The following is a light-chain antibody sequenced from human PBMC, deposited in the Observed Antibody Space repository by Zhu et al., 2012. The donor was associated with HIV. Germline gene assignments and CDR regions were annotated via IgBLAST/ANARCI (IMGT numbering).Light chain of an antibody. J-gene: IGKJ1*01. V-gene: IGKV3-15*01. CDR1: QSVSNN. Sequence: EIVMTQSPATLSVSPGERATLSCRASQSVSNNLAWYQQKPGQAPRLLIYGASTRATGIPARFSGSGSGTEFTLTISSLQSEDFAVYYCQQYNNWPWTFGQGPRWKS. CDR2: GAS. CDR3: QQYNNWPWT.